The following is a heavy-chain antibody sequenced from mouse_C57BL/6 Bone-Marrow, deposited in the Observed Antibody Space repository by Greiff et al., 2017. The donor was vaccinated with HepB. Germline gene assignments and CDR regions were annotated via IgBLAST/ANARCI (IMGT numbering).Heavy chain of an antibody. Sequence: EVKLMESGPGLAKPSQTLSLTCSVTGYSITSDYWNWIRKFPGDKLEYMGYISYSGSTYYNPSLKSRISIIRDTSKNQYYLQLHSVTTEDTATYYCARGSSYEGYAMDYWGQGTSVTVSS. V-gene: IGHV3-8*01. J-gene: IGHJ4*01. CDR2: ISYSGST. CDR3: ARGSSYEGYAMDY. CDR1: GYSITSDY. D-gene: IGHD1-1*01.